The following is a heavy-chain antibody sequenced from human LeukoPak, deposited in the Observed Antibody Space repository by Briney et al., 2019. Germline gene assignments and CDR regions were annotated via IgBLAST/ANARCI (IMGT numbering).Heavy chain of an antibody. CDR1: GFKFDDYG. J-gene: IGHJ4*02. D-gene: IGHD1-1*01. Sequence: SGGSLRLSCAASGFKFDDYGMSWVREAPGKGLEWVSGINWNGGSTGYADSVKGRFTISRDNAKNSLYLQMNSLRAEDTALYYCARGATGTTFDYWGQGTLVTVSS. V-gene: IGHV3-20*04. CDR3: ARGATGTTFDY. CDR2: INWNGGST.